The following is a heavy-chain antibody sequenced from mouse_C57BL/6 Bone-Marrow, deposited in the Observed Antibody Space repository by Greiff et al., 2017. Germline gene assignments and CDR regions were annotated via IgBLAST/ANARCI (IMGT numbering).Heavy chain of an antibody. J-gene: IGHJ2*01. CDR1: GYTFTSYW. V-gene: IGHV1-61*01. CDR3: ARALWSDY. CDR2: IYPSDSET. Sequence: QVQLQQPGAELVRPGSSVKLSCKASGYTFTSYWMDWVKQRPGQGLEWIGNIYPSDSETHYNQKFKDKATLTVDKSSSTAYMQLSSLTSEDSAFYYCARALWSDYWGQGTTLTVSS. D-gene: IGHD1-1*02.